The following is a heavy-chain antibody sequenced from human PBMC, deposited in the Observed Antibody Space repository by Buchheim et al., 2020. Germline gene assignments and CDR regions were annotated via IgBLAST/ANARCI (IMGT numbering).Heavy chain of an antibody. CDR2: TYYRSKWYS. D-gene: IGHD1-7*01. CDR1: GDTVSSNSAA. Sequence: QVQLQQSGPGLVKPSQTLSLTCAISGDTVSSNSAAWNWIRQSPSRGLEWLGRTYYRSKWYSDYATSVKGRITINPLTSRNQISLKLNSVTLEDTAVYYCVRDRGPYNSNYPSYYYYGMDVWGQGTT. CDR3: VRDRGPYNSNYPSYYYYGMDV. V-gene: IGHV6-1*01. J-gene: IGHJ6*02.